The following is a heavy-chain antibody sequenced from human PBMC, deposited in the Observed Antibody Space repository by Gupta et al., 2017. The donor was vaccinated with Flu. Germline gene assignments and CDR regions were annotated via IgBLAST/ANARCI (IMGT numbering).Heavy chain of an antibody. CDR3: ARLGYSSSWIDS. V-gene: IGHV4-39*01. CDR2: IYYSGST. D-gene: IGHD6-13*01. Sequence: SYDWGWIRQPPGKGLNWIGSIYYSGSTYYNPSLKSRVTISVDTSKNQFSLKVNSVTATDTAGYYCARLGYSSSWIDSWGQGTLVTVSS. J-gene: IGHJ4*02. CDR1: SYD.